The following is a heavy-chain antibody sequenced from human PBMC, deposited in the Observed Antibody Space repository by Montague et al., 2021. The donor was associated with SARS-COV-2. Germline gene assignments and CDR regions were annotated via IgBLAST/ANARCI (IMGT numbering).Heavy chain of an antibody. CDR2: ISSSGSTI. D-gene: IGHD6-19*01. CDR1: GFTFSSYE. CDR3: ARDGALYSSGWWGGDFDY. Sequence: SLRLSCAASGFTFSSYEMNWVRQAPGKGLEWVPYISSSGSTIYYADSVKGRFTISRDNAKNSLYLQMNSLRAEDTAVYYCARDGALYSSGWWGGDFDYWGQGTLVTVSS. V-gene: IGHV3-48*03. J-gene: IGHJ4*02.